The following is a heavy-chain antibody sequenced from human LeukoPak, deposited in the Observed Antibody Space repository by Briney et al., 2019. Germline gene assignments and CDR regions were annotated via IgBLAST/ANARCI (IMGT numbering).Heavy chain of an antibody. J-gene: IGHJ4*02. Sequence: GGSLRLSCAASGFPFSSYAMSWVRQAPGKGLEWVSPITNSGGTTYYADSVKGRFTISRDNSKNTLYLQMNSLRAEDTAVYYCAKGAGYFDYWGQGTLVTVSS. CDR1: GFPFSSYA. CDR3: AKGAGYFDY. CDR2: ITNSGGTT. V-gene: IGHV3-23*01.